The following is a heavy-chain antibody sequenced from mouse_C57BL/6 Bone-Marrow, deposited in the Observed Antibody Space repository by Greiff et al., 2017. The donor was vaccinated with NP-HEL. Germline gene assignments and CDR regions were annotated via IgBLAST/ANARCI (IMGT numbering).Heavy chain of an antibody. Sequence: VHLVESGAELVRPGASVTLSCKASGYTFTDYEMHWVKQTPVHGLEWIGAIDPETGGTAYNQKFKGKAILTADKSSSTAYMELRSLTSEDSAVYYCTRDSNYVLYYYAMDYWGQGTSVTVSS. V-gene: IGHV1-15*01. CDR3: TRDSNYVLYYYAMDY. CDR1: GYTFTDYE. D-gene: IGHD2-5*01. CDR2: IDPETGGT. J-gene: IGHJ4*01.